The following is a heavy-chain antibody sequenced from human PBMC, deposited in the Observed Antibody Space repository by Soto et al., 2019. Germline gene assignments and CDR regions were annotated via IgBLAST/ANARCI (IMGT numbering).Heavy chain of an antibody. D-gene: IGHD3-9*01. J-gene: IGHJ4*02. CDR2: ISAYNGNT. V-gene: IGHV1-18*01. CDR3: ARDHVHDILTGQTYFDY. CDR1: GYTFTSYG. Sequence: QVQLVQSGAEVKKPVASVKVSCKASGYTFTSYGISWVRQAPGQGLEWMGWISAYNGNTNYAQKLQGRVTMTTDTSTSTAYMELRSLRSDDTAVYYCARDHVHDILTGQTYFDYWGQGTLVTVSS.